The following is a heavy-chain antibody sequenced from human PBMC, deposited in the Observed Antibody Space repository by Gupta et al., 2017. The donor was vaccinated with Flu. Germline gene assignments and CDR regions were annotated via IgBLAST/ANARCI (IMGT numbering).Heavy chain of an antibody. V-gene: IGHV3-23*01. D-gene: IGHD1-26*01. Sequence: VRRAPGRGLELVSTVSGRCANTYYADSVKGRFTSSRDNSKNTLYLQMDRRRAEDTAVYYCAKDQAPLVGASDYWGQGTLVTVSS. J-gene: IGHJ4*02. CDR3: AKDQAPLVGASDY. CDR2: VSGRCANT.